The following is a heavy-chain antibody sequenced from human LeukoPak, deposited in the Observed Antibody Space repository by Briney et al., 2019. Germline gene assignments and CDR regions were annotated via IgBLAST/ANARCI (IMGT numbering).Heavy chain of an antibody. J-gene: IGHJ3*01. V-gene: IGHV3-21*01. Sequence: TGGSLRLSCAASGFNFSIYTMNWVRRAPGKGLEWVSSISSGTTYIDYADSVKGRFTISRDNAKNSLFLQMNSLRAEDTAVYFCARDESRVRGVIRDAFYFWGQGTMVTVSS. CDR3: ARDESRVRGVIRDAFYF. D-gene: IGHD3-10*01. CDR2: ISSGTTYI. CDR1: GFNFSIYT.